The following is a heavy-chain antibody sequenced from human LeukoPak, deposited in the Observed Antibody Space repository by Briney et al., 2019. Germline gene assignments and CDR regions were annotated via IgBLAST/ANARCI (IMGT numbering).Heavy chain of an antibody. CDR1: GFTFSSNG. V-gene: IGHV3-33*01. D-gene: IGHD7-27*01. CDR3: ARLLGSYFDY. CDR2: IWYDGSKK. J-gene: IGHJ4*02. Sequence: GGSLRLSCAASGFTFSSNGMHWVRQAPGKGLEWVAVIWYDGSKKYYADSAKGRFTISRDNSKNTLYLQMNNLRAEDTAVYYCARLLGSYFDYWGQGTLVTVSS.